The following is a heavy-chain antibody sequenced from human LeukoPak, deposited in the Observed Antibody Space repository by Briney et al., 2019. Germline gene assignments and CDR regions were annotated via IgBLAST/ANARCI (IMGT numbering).Heavy chain of an antibody. D-gene: IGHD1-14*01. CDR3: AXXXXXXXXITNSGTNDY. V-gene: IGHV3-21*01. CDR2: ISSSSSYI. Sequence: GGSLRLSCAASGFTFSSYSMNWVRQAPGKGLKWVSSISSSSSYIYYADSVKGRFTISRDNAKNSLYLQMNSLRAEDTAVYYCAXXXXXXXXITNSGTNDYWGQGTLVTVSS. J-gene: IGHJ4*02. CDR1: GFTFSSYS.